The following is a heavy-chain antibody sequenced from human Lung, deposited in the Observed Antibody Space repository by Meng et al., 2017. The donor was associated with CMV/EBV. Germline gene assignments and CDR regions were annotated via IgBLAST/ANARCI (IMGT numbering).Heavy chain of an antibody. CDR3: ARTNYGDYNWFDP. V-gene: IGHV4-31*03. D-gene: IGHD4-17*01. CDR2: IYYSGST. J-gene: IGHJ5*02. Sequence: QVQPQSWRPGLVTPSQILSLTCTVSGGSISSGGFYWSWIRQHPGKGLEWVGYIYYSGSTYYNPSLRSRVAISIDTSKNQFSLKLTSVTAADTAVYFCARTNYGDYNWFDPWGQGTLVTVSS. CDR1: GGSISSGGFY.